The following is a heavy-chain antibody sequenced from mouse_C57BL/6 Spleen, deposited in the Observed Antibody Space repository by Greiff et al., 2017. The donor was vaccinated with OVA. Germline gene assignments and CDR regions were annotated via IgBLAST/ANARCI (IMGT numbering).Heavy chain of an antibody. CDR2: INYDGSST. D-gene: IGHD2-2*01. CDR3: ARDRLYYGYDEGDWYFDV. CDR1: GFTFSDYY. J-gene: IGHJ1*03. V-gene: IGHV5-16*01. Sequence: EVHLVESEGGLVQPGSSMKLSCTASGFTFSDYYMAWVRQVPEKGLEWVANINYDGSSTYYLDSLKSRFIISRDNEKNILYLQMSSLKSEDTATYYCARDRLYYGYDEGDWYFDVWGTGTTVTVSS.